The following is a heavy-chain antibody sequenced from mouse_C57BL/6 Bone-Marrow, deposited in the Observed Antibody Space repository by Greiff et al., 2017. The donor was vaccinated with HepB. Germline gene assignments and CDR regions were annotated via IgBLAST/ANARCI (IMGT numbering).Heavy chain of an antibody. CDR1: GFTFSDYG. J-gene: IGHJ1*03. CDR3: ARIYGNYPWYFDV. V-gene: IGHV5-17*01. Sequence: EVQLVESGGGLVKPGGSLKLSCAASGFTFSDYGMHWVRQAPEKGLGWVAYFSSGSSDISYAEKVKGRCPFSRDNSKNTLCLQMTSLRSEDTAMYYCARIYGNYPWYFDVWGTGTTVTVSS. CDR2: FSSGSSDI. D-gene: IGHD2-1*01.